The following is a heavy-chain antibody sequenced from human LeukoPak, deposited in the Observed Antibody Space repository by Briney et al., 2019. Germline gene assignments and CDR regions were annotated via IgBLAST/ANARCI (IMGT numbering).Heavy chain of an antibody. CDR1: GGSFSGYY. Sequence: SETLSLTCAVYGGSFSGYYWSWIRQPPGKGLEWIGEINHSGSTNYNPSLKSRVTISVDTSKNQFSLKLSSVTAADTAVYYCARAFWSGYYYVFDYWGQGALVTVSS. J-gene: IGHJ4*02. D-gene: IGHD3-3*01. CDR2: INHSGST. V-gene: IGHV4-34*01. CDR3: ARAFWSGYYYVFDY.